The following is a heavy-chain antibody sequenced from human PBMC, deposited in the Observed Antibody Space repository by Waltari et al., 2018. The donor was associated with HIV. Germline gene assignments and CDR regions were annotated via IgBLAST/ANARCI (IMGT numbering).Heavy chain of an antibody. CDR2: INHSGST. J-gene: IGHJ6*02. Sequence: QVQLQQWGAGLLKPSETLSLTCAVYGGSFSGYYWSWLRQPPGKGLEWIGEINHSGSTNYNTSLKSRVTISVDTSKNQFSLKLSSVTAADTAVYYCARRSSYGDYVNYYYGMDVWGQGTTVTVSS. V-gene: IGHV4-34*01. CDR1: GGSFSGYY. D-gene: IGHD4-17*01. CDR3: ARRSSYGDYVNYYYGMDV.